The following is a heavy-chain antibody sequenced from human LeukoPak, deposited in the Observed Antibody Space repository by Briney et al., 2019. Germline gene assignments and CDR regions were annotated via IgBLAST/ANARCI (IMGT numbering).Heavy chain of an antibody. CDR3: ARVLYDSSRGGYFDY. Sequence: GASVKVSCKASGYTFTSYYMHWVRRAPGQGLEWMGIINPSGGSTSYAQKFQGRVTMTRDMSTSTVYMELSSLRSEDTAVYYCARVLYDSSRGGYFDYWGQGTLVTVTS. CDR1: GYTFTSYY. CDR2: INPSGGST. J-gene: IGHJ4*02. D-gene: IGHD3-22*01. V-gene: IGHV1-46*01.